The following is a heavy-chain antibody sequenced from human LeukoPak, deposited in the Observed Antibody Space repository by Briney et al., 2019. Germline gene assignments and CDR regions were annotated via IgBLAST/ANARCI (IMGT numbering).Heavy chain of an antibody. J-gene: IGHJ3*02. V-gene: IGHV3-30*18. CDR2: ISYDGSNK. CDR1: GFTFSSYG. CDR3: AKGALYYYDSSGYYSDDAFDI. Sequence: GGSLRLSCAASGFTFSSYGMPWVRQAPGKGLEWVAVISYDGSNKYYADSVKGRFTISRDNSKNTLYLQMNSLRAEDTAVYYCAKGALYYYDSSGYYSDDAFDIWGQGTMVTVSS. D-gene: IGHD3-22*01.